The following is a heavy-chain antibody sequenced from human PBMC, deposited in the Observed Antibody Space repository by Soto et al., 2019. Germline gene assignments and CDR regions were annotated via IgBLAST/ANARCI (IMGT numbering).Heavy chain of an antibody. CDR3: ARGELTVTPYYFDY. CDR1: GGSISSGGYS. CDR2: IYHSGST. D-gene: IGHD4-4*01. V-gene: IGHV4-30-2*01. Sequence: SETLSLTCAVSGGSISSGGYSWSWIRQPPGKGLEWIGYIYHSGSTYYNPSLKSRVTISVDRSKNQFSLKLSSVTAADTAVYYCARGELTVTPYYFDYWGQGTLVTVSS. J-gene: IGHJ4*02.